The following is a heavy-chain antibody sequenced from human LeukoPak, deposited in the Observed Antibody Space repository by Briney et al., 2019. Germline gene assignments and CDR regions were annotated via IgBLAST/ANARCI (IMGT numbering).Heavy chain of an antibody. V-gene: IGHV4-31*03. J-gene: IGHJ4*02. D-gene: IGHD2-15*01. Sequence: SETLSLTCTVSGGSINNGGYYWTWVRQHPGKGLEWIGYIYNSGSTYYNPSLKSRITTSVDTSKNQFSLNLTSVTAADTAVHYCARVVASTIYQFDYWGQGTLVTVSS. CDR1: GGSINNGGYY. CDR2: IYNSGST. CDR3: ARVVASTIYQFDY.